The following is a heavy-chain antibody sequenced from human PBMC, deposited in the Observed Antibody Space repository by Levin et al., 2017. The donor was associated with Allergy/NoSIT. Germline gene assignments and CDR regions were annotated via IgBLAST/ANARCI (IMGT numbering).Heavy chain of an antibody. CDR1: GFTFGDYA. CDR3: TSTIFGVVIHPYYYYYGMDG. D-gene: IGHD3-3*01. Sequence: AGGSLRLSCTASGFTFGDYAMSWFRQAPGKGLEWVGFIRSKVYGGTTEYAASVKGRFTMSRDDSKSIAYLQMNSLKAEDTAVYYCTSTIFGVVIHPYYYYYGMDGWGQGTTVTVSS. V-gene: IGHV3-49*03. CDR2: IRSKVYGGTT. J-gene: IGHJ6*02.